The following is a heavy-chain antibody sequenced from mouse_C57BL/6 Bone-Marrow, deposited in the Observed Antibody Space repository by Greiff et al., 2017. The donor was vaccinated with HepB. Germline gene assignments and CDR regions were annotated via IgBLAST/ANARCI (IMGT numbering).Heavy chain of an antibody. CDR1: GFTFSSYA. CDR3: ARERFITTVVATDYYAMDY. Sequence: EVQLVESGGGLVKPGGSLKLSCAASGFTFSSYAMSWVRQTPEKRLEWVATISDGGSYTYYPDNVKGRFTISRDNAKNNLYLQMSHLKSEDTAMYYCARERFITTVVATDYYAMDYWGQGTSVTVSS. J-gene: IGHJ4*01. D-gene: IGHD1-1*01. CDR2: ISDGGSYT. V-gene: IGHV5-4*01.